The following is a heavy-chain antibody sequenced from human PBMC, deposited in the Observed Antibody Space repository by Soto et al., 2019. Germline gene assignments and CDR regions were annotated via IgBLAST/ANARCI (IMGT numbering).Heavy chain of an antibody. D-gene: IGHD6-13*01. J-gene: IGHJ3*02. V-gene: IGHV3-23*01. Sequence: GGSLRLSCAASGFTFSSYAMSWVRQAPGKGLEWVSAISGSGGSTYYADSVKGRFTISRDNSKNTLYLQRNSLRAEDTAVYYCAKDFNGIAAAGTTGDAFDIWGQGTMVTVSS. CDR1: GFTFSSYA. CDR3: AKDFNGIAAAGTTGDAFDI. CDR2: ISGSGGST.